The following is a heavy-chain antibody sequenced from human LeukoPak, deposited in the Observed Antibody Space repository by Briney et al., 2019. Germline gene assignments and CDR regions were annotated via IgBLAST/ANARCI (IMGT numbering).Heavy chain of an antibody. J-gene: IGHJ4*02. CDR3: ARGYDILTGYFPTDY. D-gene: IGHD3-9*01. CDR1: RYTFTSYG. Sequence: ASVKVSCKASRYTFTSYGISWVRQAPGQGLEWMGWISAYNGNTNYAQKLQGRVTMTTDTSTSTAYMELRSLRSDDTAVYYCARGYDILTGYFPTDYWGQGTLVTVSS. CDR2: ISAYNGNT. V-gene: IGHV1-18*01.